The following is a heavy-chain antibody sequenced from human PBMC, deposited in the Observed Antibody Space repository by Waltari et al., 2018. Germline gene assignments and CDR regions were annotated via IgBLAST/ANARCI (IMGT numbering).Heavy chain of an antibody. D-gene: IGHD5-12*01. CDR2: IYYSGST. Sequence: QVQLQESGPGLVKPSQTLSLTCTVSAASISSGGYYWLWIRPHPGKGLEWIGYIYYSGSTYYNPSFKSLVTISVDTSKNQFSLKLSSVTAADTAVYYCARHSSGYDRDWYFDLWGRGTLVTVSS. CDR1: AASISSGGYY. V-gene: IGHV4-31*01. J-gene: IGHJ2*01. CDR3: ARHSSGYDRDWYFDL.